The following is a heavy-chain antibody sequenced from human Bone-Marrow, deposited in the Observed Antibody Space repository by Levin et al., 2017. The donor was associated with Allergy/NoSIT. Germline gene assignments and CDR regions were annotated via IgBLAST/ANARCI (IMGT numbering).Heavy chain of an antibody. CDR2: IATDSGRP. CDR3: ARGMTVWGYYPGSDY. CDR1: GYTFTNYP. Sequence: ASVKVSCKASGYTFTNYPVNWLRQAPGQGLQYMGWIATDSGRPTYAQAFRGRFVFSLDTSGRTAYLQINGLKPEDTGVYYCARGMTVWGYYPGSDYWGQGALVSVSS. J-gene: IGHJ1*01. V-gene: IGHV7-4-1*02. D-gene: IGHD3-3*01.